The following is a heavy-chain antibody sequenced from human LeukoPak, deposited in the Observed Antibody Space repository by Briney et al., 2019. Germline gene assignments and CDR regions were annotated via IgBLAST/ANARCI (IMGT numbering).Heavy chain of an antibody. CDR1: GFTFSTYW. CDR3: ASTPAWIQSYDMDV. V-gene: IGHV3-7*03. CDR2: INRDRREK. Sequence: GRSLTLSCAASGFTFSTYWLTWVRQAPAKGLAGVATINRDRREKILVGPVKGPFNLSRDNAKKSLYPQKNSPEAGDTAGYYCASTPAWIQSYDMDVWGKGTTVTAS. D-gene: IGHD5-18*01. J-gene: IGHJ6*03.